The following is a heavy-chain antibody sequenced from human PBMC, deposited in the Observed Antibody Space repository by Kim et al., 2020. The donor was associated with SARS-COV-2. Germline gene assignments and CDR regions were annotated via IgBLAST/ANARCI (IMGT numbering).Heavy chain of an antibody. CDR3: ARSYGSGSNYSPNYAFDI. CDR1: GGSISSSSYY. CDR2: IYYSGST. J-gene: IGHJ3*02. V-gene: IGHV4-39*01. D-gene: IGHD3-10*01. Sequence: SETLSLTCTVSGGSISSSSYYWGWIRQPPGKGLEWIGSIYYSGSTYYNPSLKSRVTISVDTSKNQFPLKLSSVTAADTAVYYCARSYGSGSNYSPNYAFDIWGQGTMDTVYS.